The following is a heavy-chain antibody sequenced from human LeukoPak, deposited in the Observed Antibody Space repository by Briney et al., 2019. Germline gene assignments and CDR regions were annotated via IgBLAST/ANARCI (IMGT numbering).Heavy chain of an antibody. J-gene: IGHJ4*02. CDR3: TKLKGWYGDGYFDY. CDR1: GFSVSSKY. CDR2: IYSGGTT. D-gene: IGHD6-19*01. V-gene: IGHV3-53*01. Sequence: GGSLRLSCAASGFSVSSKYISWVRQPAGKGLEWVSVIYSGGTTFSADSVKGRFTISRANSTNTLYLQMNSLRPDATAAYYCTKLKGWYGDGYFDYWGPGILVTVSS.